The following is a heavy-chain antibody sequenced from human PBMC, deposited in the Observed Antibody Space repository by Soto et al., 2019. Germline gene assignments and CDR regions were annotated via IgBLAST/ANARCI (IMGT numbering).Heavy chain of an antibody. Sequence: PGESLKISCKGSGYSFTSYWIGWVRQMPGKGLECMGIIYPGDSDTRYSPSFQGQVTISADKSISTAYLQWSSLKASDTAMYYCARPKYPGRGYYGMDAWGQGTTVTVSS. V-gene: IGHV5-51*01. CDR2: IYPGDSDT. J-gene: IGHJ6*02. CDR1: GYSFTSYW. D-gene: IGHD2-15*01. CDR3: ARPKYPGRGYYGMDA.